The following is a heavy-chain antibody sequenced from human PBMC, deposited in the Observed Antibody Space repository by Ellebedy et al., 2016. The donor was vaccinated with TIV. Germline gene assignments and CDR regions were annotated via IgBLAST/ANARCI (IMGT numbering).Heavy chain of an antibody. CDR2: IYGDKSTT. Sequence: PGGSLRLSCAASGFTFSSYSMHWVRQAPGKGLVWVSRIYGDKSTTDYADSVKGRFSISRDISKNTLYLQMNSLRAEDTAVYYCAKVGKQLEYYFDYWGQGTLVTVSS. V-gene: IGHV3-74*01. D-gene: IGHD6-6*01. CDR3: AKVGKQLEYYFDY. J-gene: IGHJ4*02. CDR1: GFTFSSYS.